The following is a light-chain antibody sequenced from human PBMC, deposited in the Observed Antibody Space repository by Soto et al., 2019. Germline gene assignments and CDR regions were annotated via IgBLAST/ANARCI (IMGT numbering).Light chain of an antibody. Sequence: DIQMTQSPSSLSASVGERVIITCRASQSISRYLNWYQRKPGKAPKLLIYKASTLKSGVPSRFSGSGSGTEFTLTISSLQPDDFATYYCQHYNSYSEAFGQGTKVELK. CDR2: KAS. J-gene: IGKJ1*01. CDR3: QHYNSYSEA. CDR1: QSISRY. V-gene: IGKV1-5*03.